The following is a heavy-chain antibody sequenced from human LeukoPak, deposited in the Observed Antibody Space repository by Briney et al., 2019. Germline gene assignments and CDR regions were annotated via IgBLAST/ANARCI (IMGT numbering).Heavy chain of an antibody. V-gene: IGHV3-30-3*01. Sequence: KPGGSLRLSCTASGFTFSSYSLNWVRQAPGKGLEWVAVISYDGSNKYYADSVKGRFTISRDNSKNTLYLQMNSLRAEDTAVYYCARAADSSSWYRNYYYYMDVWGKGTTVTVSS. D-gene: IGHD6-13*01. CDR3: ARAADSSSWYRNYYYYMDV. CDR2: ISYDGSNK. CDR1: GFTFSSYS. J-gene: IGHJ6*03.